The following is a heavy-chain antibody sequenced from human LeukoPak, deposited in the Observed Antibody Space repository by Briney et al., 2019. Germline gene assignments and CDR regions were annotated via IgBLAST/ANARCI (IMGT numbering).Heavy chain of an antibody. CDR2: IWYDGGNK. CDR3: ARDGFISDTWYGFLGF. CDR1: GFTFSIYG. D-gene: IGHD3-3*02. V-gene: IGHV3-33*01. Sequence: PGRSLRLSCAASGFTFSIYGMHWLRQAPGKGLEWVAVIWYDGGNKRYADSVKGRFTISRDNSKNTLDLQMNSLRADDTAVYYCARDGFISDTWYGFLGFWGQGTLVTVSS. J-gene: IGHJ4*01.